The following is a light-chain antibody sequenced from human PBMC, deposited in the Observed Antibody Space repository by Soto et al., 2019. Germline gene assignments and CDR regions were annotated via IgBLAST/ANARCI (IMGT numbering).Light chain of an antibody. CDR3: QQRSNWPRYT. J-gene: IGKJ2*01. CDR2: DAS. Sequence: EIVLTQSPATLSLSPGDRATLSCRASQSVSSYLAWYQQKPCQAPRLLIYDASNRATGIPARFSGSGSGTDFTLTIRSLEPEDFAVYYCQQRSNWPRYTFGQGTKLEIK. CDR1: QSVSSY. V-gene: IGKV3-11*01.